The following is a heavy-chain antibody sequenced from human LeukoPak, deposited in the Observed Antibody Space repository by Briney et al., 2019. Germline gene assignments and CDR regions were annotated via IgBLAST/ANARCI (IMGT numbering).Heavy chain of an antibody. CDR3: ASTLCGGDCYSYWYFDL. V-gene: IGHV1-46*01. CDR1: GYTFTGYY. D-gene: IGHD2-21*02. CDR2: INPSGGST. J-gene: IGHJ2*01. Sequence: GASVKVSCKASGYTFTGYYMHWVRQAPGQGLEWMGIINPSGGSTSYAQKFQGRVTMTRDTSTSTVYMELSSLRSEDAAVYYCASTLCGGDCYSYWYFDLWGRGTLVTVSS.